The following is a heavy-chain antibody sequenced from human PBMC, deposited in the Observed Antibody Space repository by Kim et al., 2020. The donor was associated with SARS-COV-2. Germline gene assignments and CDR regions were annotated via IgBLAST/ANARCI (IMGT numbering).Heavy chain of an antibody. J-gene: IGHJ6*02. V-gene: IGHV3-48*02. Sequence: GGSLRLSCAASGFTFSSYSMNWVRQAPGKGLEWVSYISSSSSTIYYADSVKGRFTISRDNAKNSLYLQMNSLRDEDTAVYYCARGRYCSSTSCYLYYYYGMAVWVQGTTVTVSS. CDR1: GFTFSSYS. D-gene: IGHD2-2*01. CDR2: ISSSSSTI. CDR3: ARGRYCSSTSCYLYYYYGMAV.